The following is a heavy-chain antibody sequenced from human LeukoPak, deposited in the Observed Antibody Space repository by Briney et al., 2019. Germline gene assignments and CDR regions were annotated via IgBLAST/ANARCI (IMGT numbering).Heavy chain of an antibody. CDR3: ARLGGYSSSSLDY. Sequence: SETLYLTCTVSGYSISSGYYWGWIRQPPGKGLEWIGSIYHSGSTYYNPSLKSRVTISVDTSKNQFSLKLSSVTTADTAVYYCARLGGYSSSSLDYWGQGTLVTVSS. CDR2: IYHSGST. V-gene: IGHV4-38-2*02. CDR1: GYSISSGYY. D-gene: IGHD6-6*01. J-gene: IGHJ4*02.